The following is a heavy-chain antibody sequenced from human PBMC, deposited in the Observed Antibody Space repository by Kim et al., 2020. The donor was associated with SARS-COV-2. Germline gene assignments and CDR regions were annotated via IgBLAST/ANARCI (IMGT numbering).Heavy chain of an antibody. CDR3: ARVRTNVDIVATIGLYYYYGMDV. Sequence: ASVKVSCKASGYTFTSYGISWVRQAPGQGLEWMGWISAYNGNTSYAQKLQGRVTMTTDTSTSTAYMELRSMRSDDTAVYYCARVRTNVDIVATIGLYYYYGMDVWGQGTTVTVSS. CDR1: GYTFTSYG. D-gene: IGHD5-12*01. CDR2: ISAYNGNT. V-gene: IGHV1-18*01. J-gene: IGHJ6*02.